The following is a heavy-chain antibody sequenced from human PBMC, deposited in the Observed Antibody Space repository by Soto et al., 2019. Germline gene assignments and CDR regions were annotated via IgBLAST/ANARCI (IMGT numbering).Heavy chain of an antibody. CDR2: INHSGST. J-gene: IGHJ4*02. D-gene: IGHD3-22*01. V-gene: IGHV4-34*01. CDR3: ARGYDSSGYYYLRTFDY. CDR1: GGSFSGYY. Sequence: SETLSLTCAVYGGSFSGYYWSWIRQPPGKGLEWIGEINHSGSTNYNPSLKSRVTISVDTSKNQFSLKLSSVTAADTAVYYCARGYDSSGYYYLRTFDYWGQGTLVTV.